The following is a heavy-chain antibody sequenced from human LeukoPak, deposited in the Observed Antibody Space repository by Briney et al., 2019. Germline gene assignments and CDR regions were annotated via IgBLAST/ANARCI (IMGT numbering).Heavy chain of an antibody. CDR1: GFAVSNNY. D-gene: IGHD3-10*01. CDR3: ARSSYYGSGLS. Sequence: GGSLRLSCAASGFAVSNNYMSWVRQAPGKGLEWVSVIYSGGSTYYADSVKGRFTISRDNSKNTLYLRMNSLRAEDTAVYYCARSSYYGSGLSWGQGTLVTVSS. V-gene: IGHV3-53*05. J-gene: IGHJ4*02. CDR2: IYSGGST.